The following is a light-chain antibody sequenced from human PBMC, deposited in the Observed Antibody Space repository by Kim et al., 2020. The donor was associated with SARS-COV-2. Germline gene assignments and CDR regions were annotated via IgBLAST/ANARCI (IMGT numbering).Light chain of an antibody. V-gene: IGLV6-57*03. CDR1: SGSIASNY. J-gene: IGLJ3*02. Sequence: NFMLTQPHSVSESPGKTVTISCTRSSGSIASNYVQWYQQRPGSAPTTVIYEDNQRPSGVPDRFSGPIDSSSNSASLTISGLKTEDEADYYCQSYDSSNVWVFGGGTQLTVL. CDR3: QSYDSSNVWV. CDR2: EDN.